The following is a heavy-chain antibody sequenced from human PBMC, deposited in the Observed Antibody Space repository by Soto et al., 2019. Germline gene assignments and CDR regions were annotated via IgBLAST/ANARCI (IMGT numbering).Heavy chain of an antibody. J-gene: IGHJ4*02. CDR2: ISSSSSYI. Sequence: GGSLRLSCAASGFTFSSYSMNWVRQAPGKGLEWVSSISSSSSYIYYADSVKGRFTISRDNAKNSLYLQMNSLRAEDTAVYYCARIEVLTPKIDYWGQGTLVTVSS. V-gene: IGHV3-21*01. D-gene: IGHD7-27*01. CDR3: ARIEVLTPKIDY. CDR1: GFTFSSYS.